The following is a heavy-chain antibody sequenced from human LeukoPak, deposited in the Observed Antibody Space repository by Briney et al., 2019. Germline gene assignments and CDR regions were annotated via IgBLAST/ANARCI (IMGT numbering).Heavy chain of an antibody. CDR3: ARTVSGWYPFAFDI. CDR1: GGSISSYY. V-gene: IGHV4-59*01. J-gene: IGHJ3*02. D-gene: IGHD6-19*01. Sequence: PSETLSLTCTVSGGSISSYYWSWIRQPPGKGLEWIGYIYYSGSTNYNASLKSRVTISVDTSKNQFSLKLSSVTAADTAVYYCARTVSGWYPFAFDIWGQRAMVTVSS. CDR2: IYYSGST.